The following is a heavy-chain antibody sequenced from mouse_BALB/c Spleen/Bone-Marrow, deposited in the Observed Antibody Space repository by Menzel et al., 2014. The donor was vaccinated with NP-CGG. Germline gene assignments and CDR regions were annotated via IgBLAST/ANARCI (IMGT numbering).Heavy chain of an antibody. V-gene: IGHV1-4*01. J-gene: IGHJ4*01. CDR3: TRGGVVLRSLALDY. CDR1: GYTFTTYT. Sequence: VQLQQSGAELARPGASVKMSCKASGYTFTTYTMHWVQQRPGQGLEWVGYINPSTGFTNYNRIFKDKATLAADKSSSTSYMELRDLTADSSAVYYYTRGGVVLRSLALDYWGQGTSVTVST. CDR2: INPSTGFT.